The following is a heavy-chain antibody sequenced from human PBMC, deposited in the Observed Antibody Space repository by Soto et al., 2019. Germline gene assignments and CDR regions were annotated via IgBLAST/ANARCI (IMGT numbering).Heavy chain of an antibody. CDR2: IYYSGST. CDR1: GVSISSYY. D-gene: IGHD5-12*01. Sequence: SETLSLTCTVSGVSISSYYWSWIRQPPGKGLEWIGYIYYSGSTNYNPSLKSRVTISVDTSKNQFSLKLSSVTAADTAVYYCARGVWVATIYYYYMDVWGKGTTVTVSS. V-gene: IGHV4-59*01. J-gene: IGHJ6*03. CDR3: ARGVWVATIYYYYMDV.